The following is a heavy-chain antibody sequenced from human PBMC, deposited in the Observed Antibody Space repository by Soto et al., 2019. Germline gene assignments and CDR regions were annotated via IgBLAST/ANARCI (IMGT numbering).Heavy chain of an antibody. V-gene: IGHV1-2*02. Sequence: QVQLVQSGAEVKKPGASVKVSCKASGYIFTDYYMHWLRQAPGQGLEWMGWINANSGATDYGQRFRGRLSMTRDTSITTAYMDLTRLTSDDTSVYYCARAHRDYWSGNPPFDNWGQGTLVTVSS. CDR2: INANSGAT. D-gene: IGHD3-3*01. CDR3: ARAHRDYWSGNPPFDN. J-gene: IGHJ4*02. CDR1: GYIFTDYY.